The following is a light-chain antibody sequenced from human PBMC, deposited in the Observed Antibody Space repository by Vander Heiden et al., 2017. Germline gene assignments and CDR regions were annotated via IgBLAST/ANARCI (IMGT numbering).Light chain of an antibody. CDR3: QESYSAPFT. CDR1: QSISRF. J-gene: IGKJ3*01. V-gene: IGKV1-39*01. CDR2: DAS. Sequence: DVQMTQSPSSLSASVGDRVTITWRASQSISRFLNWYQQKSGRAPQLLIYDASNLQSGIPSRFSGSGSGTDFTLTISSVQPEDFASYYRQESYSAPFTFGPGTKVDMK.